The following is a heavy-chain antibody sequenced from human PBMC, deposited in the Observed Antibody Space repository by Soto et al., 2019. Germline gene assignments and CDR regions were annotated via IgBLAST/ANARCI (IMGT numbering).Heavy chain of an antibody. D-gene: IGHD6-19*01. CDR1: GYTFTSYA. CDR2: INAGNGNT. V-gene: IGHV1-3*01. CDR3: SRVRIAVADYDY. J-gene: IGHJ4*02. Sequence: ASVKVSCKDAGYTFTSYAMHWVRQAPGQRPVWMGWINAGNGNTKYSQKFQDRVTISKDTSANTAYMELSSLRSEDTAVYFCSRVRIAVADYDYWGQGTQVTVSS.